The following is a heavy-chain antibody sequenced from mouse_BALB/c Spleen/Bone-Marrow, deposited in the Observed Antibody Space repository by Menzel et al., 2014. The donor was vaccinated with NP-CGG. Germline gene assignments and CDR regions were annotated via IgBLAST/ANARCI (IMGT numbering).Heavy chain of an antibody. CDR1: GFTFSSYG. CDR2: INSNGGST. J-gene: IGHJ4*01. V-gene: IGHV5-6-3*01. Sequence: EVKVEESGGGLVQPGGSLKLSCAASGFTFSSYGMSWVRQTPDKRLELVATINSNGGSTYYPDSVKGRFTISRDNAKNTLYLQMSSLKSQDTAMYYCATERYGYFRDAMDYWGQGTSVTVSS. CDR3: ATERYGYFRDAMDY. D-gene: IGHD2-2*01.